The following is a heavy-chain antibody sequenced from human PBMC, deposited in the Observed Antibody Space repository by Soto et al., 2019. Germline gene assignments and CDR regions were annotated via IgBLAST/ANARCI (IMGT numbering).Heavy chain of an antibody. V-gene: IGHV3-23*01. Sequence: SGGSLRLSCAASGLTFSSWAMNWVRQAPGKGLEWISAITSRHDSTYYADSVKGRVTMSRDNSKNTVYLQMNSLRAEDTAFYYWAKGSWSDGRYYFDDWGQGTLVTAPQ. CDR2: ITSRHDST. J-gene: IGHJ4*02. CDR3: AKGSWSDGRYYFDD. CDR1: GLTFSSWA. D-gene: IGHD1-26*01.